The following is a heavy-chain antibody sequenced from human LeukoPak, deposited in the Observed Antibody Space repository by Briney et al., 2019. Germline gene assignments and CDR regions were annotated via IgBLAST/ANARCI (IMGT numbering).Heavy chain of an antibody. CDR3: AGGMGYITDY. CDR1: GLTFSNYW. V-gene: IGHV3-7*01. D-gene: IGHD1-1*01. J-gene: IGHJ4*02. Sequence: PGGSLRLSCVASGLTFSNYWMNWVRQAPGKGLEWVANIKQDGSAENYVDSVRGRFIISRDNAKNSVYLQMNSLRDDDTAVYYCAGGMGYITDYWGQGILVTVSS. CDR2: IKQDGSAE.